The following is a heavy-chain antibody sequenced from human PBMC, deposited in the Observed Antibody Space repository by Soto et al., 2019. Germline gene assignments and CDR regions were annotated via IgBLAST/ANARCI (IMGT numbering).Heavy chain of an antibody. CDR1: GGTFSSYA. CDR3: ARADQQWLVGHWFDP. Sequence: QVQLVQSGAAVKKPWSSVKVSCKASGGTFSSYAISWVRQAPGQGLEWMGVIIPILGTANYAQKFQGRVTITADESTSTGYMELRSLRSEDTAVYYCARADQQWLVGHWFDPWGQGTLVTVSS. D-gene: IGHD6-19*01. CDR2: IIPILGTA. V-gene: IGHV1-69*12. J-gene: IGHJ5*02.